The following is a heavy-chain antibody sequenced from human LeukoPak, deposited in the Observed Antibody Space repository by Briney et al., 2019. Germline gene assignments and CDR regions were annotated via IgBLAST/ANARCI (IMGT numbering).Heavy chain of an antibody. J-gene: IGHJ6*04. D-gene: IGHD5-12*01. Sequence: GGSLRLSCATSGFTFSRLGMQWVRQAPGKGLEWVAVIHNDGTMGQYADSVKGRFTISKDFSRNTLHLQIHSLRDDDTAVYYCAKEGDEFRGYLDIWGKGTTVIVSS. V-gene: IGHV3-30*02. CDR3: AKEGDEFRGYLDI. CDR2: IHNDGTMG. CDR1: GFTFSRLG.